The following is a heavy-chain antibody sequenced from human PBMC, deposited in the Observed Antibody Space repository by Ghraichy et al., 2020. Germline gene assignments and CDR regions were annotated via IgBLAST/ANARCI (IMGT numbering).Heavy chain of an antibody. D-gene: IGHD2-15*01. CDR1: GDSVRSSF. J-gene: IGHJ2*01. V-gene: IGHV4-59*02. CDR2: ISDSGRT. CDR3: ARVMPSGASHLWYFDL. Sequence: SCTVSGDSVRSSFWSWMRQPPGKGLEWIGFISDSGRTNSHPSLRSRVTISADTSKNQISLRLRSVTPADTATYYCARVMPSGASHLWYFDLWGRGTLVSVSS.